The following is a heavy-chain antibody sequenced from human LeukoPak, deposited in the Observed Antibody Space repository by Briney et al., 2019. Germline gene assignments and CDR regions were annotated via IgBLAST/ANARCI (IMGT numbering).Heavy chain of an antibody. D-gene: IGHD6-19*01. V-gene: IGHV3-23*01. CDR3: AKDPGSACPSGWYPCNWFDP. CDR2: ISGSGGST. J-gene: IGHJ5*02. Sequence: AGGSLRLSCAASGFTFSSYAMSWVRQAPGKGLEWVSAISGSGGSTYYADSVKGRFTISRDNSKNTLYLQMNSLRAEDTAVYYCAKDPGSACPSGWYPCNWFDPWGQGTLVTVSS. CDR1: GFTFSSYA.